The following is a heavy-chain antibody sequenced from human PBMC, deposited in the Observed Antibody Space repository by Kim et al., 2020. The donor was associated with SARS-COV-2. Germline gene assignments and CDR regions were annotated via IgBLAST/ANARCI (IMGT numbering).Heavy chain of an antibody. V-gene: IGHV1-3*01. CDR2: INAGNGNT. CDR3: ATNSGSQARFDY. Sequence: ASVKVSCKASGYTFTSYAMHWVRQAPGQRLEWMGWINAGNGNTKYSQKFQGRVTITRDTSASTAYMELSSLRSEDTAVYYCATNSGSQARFDYWGQGTLVTVSS. J-gene: IGHJ4*02. D-gene: IGHD1-26*01. CDR1: GYTFTSYA.